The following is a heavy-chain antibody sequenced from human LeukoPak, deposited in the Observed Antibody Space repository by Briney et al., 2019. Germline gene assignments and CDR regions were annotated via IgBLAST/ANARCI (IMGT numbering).Heavy chain of an antibody. Sequence: PSETLSLTCTVSGYSISSGYYWSWIRQPPGKGLEWIGEINHSGSTNYNPSLKSRVTISVDTSKNQFSLKLSSVTAADTAVYYCARTGSSWYHRVVMVSRFRGFDPWGQGTLVTVSS. V-gene: IGHV4-38-2*02. CDR1: GYSISSGYY. CDR3: ARTGSSWYHRVVMVSRFRGFDP. D-gene: IGHD6-13*01. J-gene: IGHJ5*02. CDR2: INHSGST.